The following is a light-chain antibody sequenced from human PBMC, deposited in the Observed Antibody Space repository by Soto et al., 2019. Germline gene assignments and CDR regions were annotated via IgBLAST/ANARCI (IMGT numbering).Light chain of an antibody. CDR2: GAS. J-gene: IGKJ1*01. CDR1: QTVIRN. CDR3: HQYNNWPPAT. Sequence: EILMTQSPSSLSVSAGERATLSCRASQTVIRNLAWYQQKPGQAPRLLIYGASTRATGMPARCSGSGSGTEFTLTTSSLQSKDSGVYYCHQYNNWPPATFGQGTKVEIK. V-gene: IGKV3-15*01.